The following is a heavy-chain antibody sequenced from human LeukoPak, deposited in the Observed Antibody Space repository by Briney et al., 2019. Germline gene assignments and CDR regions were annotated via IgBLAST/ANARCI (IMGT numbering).Heavy chain of an antibody. D-gene: IGHD3-10*01. CDR3: ARGNFYDNKGYSPELRY. CDR1: GYTFTGYY. J-gene: IGHJ4*02. CDR2: MNPDNGGT. V-gene: IGHV1-2*02. Sequence: ASVKVSCKASGYTFTGYYIHWVRQAPGQGLEWMGWMNPDNGGTNYAQKFQGRVTMTRDTSISTAYMELSRLTSDDTAVYYCARGNFYDNKGYSPELRYWGQGTLVTVSS.